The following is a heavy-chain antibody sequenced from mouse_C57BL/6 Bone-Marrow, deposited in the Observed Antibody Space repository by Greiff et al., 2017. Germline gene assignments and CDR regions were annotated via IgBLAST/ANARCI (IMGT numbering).Heavy chain of an antibody. Sequence: QVQLQQPGAELVKPGASVKLSCKASGYTFTSYWMHWVKQRPGQGLEWIGMIHPNSGSTNYNEKFKSKATLTVDKSSSTAYMQLSSLTSEDSAVYDCASWLPYCYAMDYWGQGTSVTVSS. CDR3: ASWLPYCYAMDY. J-gene: IGHJ4*01. CDR1: GYTFTSYW. D-gene: IGHD2-2*01. CDR2: IHPNSGST. V-gene: IGHV1-64*01.